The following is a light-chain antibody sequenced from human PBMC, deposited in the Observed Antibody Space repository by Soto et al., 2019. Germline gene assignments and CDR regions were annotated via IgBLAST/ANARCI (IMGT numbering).Light chain of an antibody. CDR3: QQYYGYPLT. V-gene: IGKV1-5*03. CDR1: QSISSG. CDR2: KAS. Sequence: DIQMTQSPSTLSASVGDRVTITCRASQSISSGLAWHQQKPGKAPKLLIYKASSLESGVPSRFSGSGSGTEFTLTISSLQPDDFATYFCQQYYGYPLTVGPGTKVNIK. J-gene: IGKJ3*01.